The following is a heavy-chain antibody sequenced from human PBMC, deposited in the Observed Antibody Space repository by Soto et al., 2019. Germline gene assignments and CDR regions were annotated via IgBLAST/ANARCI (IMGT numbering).Heavy chain of an antibody. CDR1: GGSLTNYA. J-gene: IGHJ5*02. Sequence: ASVKVSCKASGGSLTNYAIIWVRQGPGHGLEWMGGIIPVSGTSDTSNYAQKFQGRLTVSADNSASTVYMELSSLRPEDTAVYYCASRGLRRVVAATRYWFDPWGQGTLVTVSS. V-gene: IGHV1-69*06. CDR2: IIPVSGTSD. D-gene: IGHD2-15*01. CDR3: ASRGLRRVVAATRYWFDP.